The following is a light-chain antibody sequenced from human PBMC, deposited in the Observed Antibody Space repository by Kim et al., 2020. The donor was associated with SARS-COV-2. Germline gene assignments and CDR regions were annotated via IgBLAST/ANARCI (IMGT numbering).Light chain of an antibody. Sequence: ASVGDIVTSTCRANQYITYSLSLYQQKSVTIPNLLSYCCSILQSWVPSRFSGSGSGSYCILSTYGLQPEDVATYYCQNYNSAPVTFGQGTKVDIK. CDR3: QNYNSAPVT. CDR1: QYITYS. CDR2: CCS. V-gene: IGKV1-27*01. J-gene: IGKJ1*01.